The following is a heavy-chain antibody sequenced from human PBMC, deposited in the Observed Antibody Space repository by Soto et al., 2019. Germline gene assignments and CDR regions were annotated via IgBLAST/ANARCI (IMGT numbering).Heavy chain of an antibody. V-gene: IGHV4-39*01. CDR3: ARHKDIVLVGFDP. CDR1: GGSISSSSYY. J-gene: IGHJ5*02. CDR2: IYSGGST. D-gene: IGHD2-2*01. Sequence: ETLSLTCTVSGGSISSSSYYWGWIRQPPGKGLEWIGSIYSGGSTYYNPSLKSRVTISVDTSKNQFSLKLSSVTAADTAVYYCARHKDIVLVGFDPWGQGTLVTVSS.